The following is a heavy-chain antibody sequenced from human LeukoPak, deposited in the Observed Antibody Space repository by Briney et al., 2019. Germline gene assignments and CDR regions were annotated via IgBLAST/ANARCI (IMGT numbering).Heavy chain of an antibody. V-gene: IGHV4-59*01. Sequence: SETLSLTCTVSGGSINSYYWSWIRQPPGKGLEWIGYFYYSGSTNYNPSLKTRVTISVDTSKNQFSLRLSSVTAADTAVYYCARKRTGEQGYYFDYWGRGTLVTVSS. J-gene: IGHJ4*02. CDR3: ARKRTGEQGYYFDY. CDR1: GGSINSYY. CDR2: FYYSGST. D-gene: IGHD1-1*01.